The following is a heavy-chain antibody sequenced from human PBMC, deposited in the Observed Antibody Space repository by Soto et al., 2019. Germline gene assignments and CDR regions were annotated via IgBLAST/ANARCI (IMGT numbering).Heavy chain of an antibody. V-gene: IGHV3-33*01. Sequence: GGSLRLSCAASGFTFSSYGMHWVRQAPGKGLEWVAVIWYDGSNKYYADSVKGRFTISRDNSKNTLYLQMNSLRAEDTAVYYCARDFGTYYDFWSGYYNNWFDPWGQGTLVTVS. CDR3: ARDFGTYYDFWSGYYNNWFDP. D-gene: IGHD3-3*01. CDR1: GFTFSSYG. J-gene: IGHJ5*02. CDR2: IWYDGSNK.